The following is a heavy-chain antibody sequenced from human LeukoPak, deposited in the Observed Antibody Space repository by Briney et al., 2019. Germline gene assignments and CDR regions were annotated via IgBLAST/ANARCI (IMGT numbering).Heavy chain of an antibody. J-gene: IGHJ4*02. Sequence: SETLSLTCTVSGGSISSYYWSWIRQPPGKGLEWIGYIYYSGSTNYKPSLKSRVTISVETSKNQFSLKLRSVTAADTAVYYCARVTGYMIEDYFEHWGQGTLVTVPS. V-gene: IGHV4-59*01. CDR1: GGSISSYY. D-gene: IGHD3-22*01. CDR3: ARVTGYMIEDYFEH. CDR2: IYYSGST.